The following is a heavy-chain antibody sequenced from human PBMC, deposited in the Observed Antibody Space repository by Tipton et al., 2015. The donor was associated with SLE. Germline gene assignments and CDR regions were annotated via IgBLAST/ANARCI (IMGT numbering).Heavy chain of an antibody. D-gene: IGHD2-15*01. J-gene: IGHJ4*02. Sequence: TLSLTCTVSGGSISSYYWSWIRQPPGKGPEWIGSIYHRGNSYYNPSVKSRITISVDTSKNQFSLNLSSVTAADTAVYFCARVGERYCSGGSCSEAFDYWGQGTLVTVSS. CDR3: ARVGERYCSGGSCSEAFDY. V-gene: IGHV4-59*04. CDR1: GGSISSYY. CDR2: IYHRGNS.